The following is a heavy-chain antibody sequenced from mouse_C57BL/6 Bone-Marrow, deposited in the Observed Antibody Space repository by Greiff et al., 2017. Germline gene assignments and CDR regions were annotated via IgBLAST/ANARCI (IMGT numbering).Heavy chain of an antibody. CDR2: ISSGSSTI. CDR1: GFTFSDYG. Sequence: EVKLVESGGGLVKPGGSLKLSCAASGFTFSDYGMHWVRQAPEKGLEWVAYISSGSSTIYYADTVKGRFTISRDNAKKTLFLQMTSLRSEDTAMYYCAREIYPLYYYAMDYWGQGTSVTVSS. CDR3: AREIYPLYYYAMDY. J-gene: IGHJ4*01. V-gene: IGHV5-17*01.